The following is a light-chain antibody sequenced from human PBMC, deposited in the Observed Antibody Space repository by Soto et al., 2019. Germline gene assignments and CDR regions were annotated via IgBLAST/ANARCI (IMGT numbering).Light chain of an antibody. Sequence: EIVLTQSPATLSLSPGERATLSCRASQSVSSYLAWYQQKPGQAPRLLIYDASNRVTGIPARFSGSGSGTDFTLTISSLEPEDFAVYYCQQRSNLVTFGGGTKVEIK. V-gene: IGKV3-11*01. CDR3: QQRSNLVT. CDR1: QSVSSY. J-gene: IGKJ4*01. CDR2: DAS.